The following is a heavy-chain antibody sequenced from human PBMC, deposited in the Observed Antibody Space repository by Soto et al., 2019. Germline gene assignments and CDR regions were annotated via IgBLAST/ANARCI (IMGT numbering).Heavy chain of an antibody. CDR3: VRGFYDSSGYSAPFDF. V-gene: IGHV4-59*01. CDR1: GDSTSSNY. J-gene: IGHJ4*02. CDR2: VHYTGST. D-gene: IGHD3-22*01. Sequence: QGQLQESGPGLVKPSETLSLTCSVSGDSTSSNYWGWIRQSPGQGLEWIGDVHYTGSTNYNPSFGSRVTISAGTSKNQFSLNVNSVTAADTAVYYCVRGFYDSSGYSAPFDFWGQGTLVTVSS.